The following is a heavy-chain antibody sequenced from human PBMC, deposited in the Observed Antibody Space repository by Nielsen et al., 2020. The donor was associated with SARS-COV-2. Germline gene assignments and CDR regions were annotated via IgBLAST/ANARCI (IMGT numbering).Heavy chain of an antibody. J-gene: IGHJ6*02. CDR3: ARQEWTGYYYYYGMDV. CDR2: IYPGDSDT. CDR1: GYSFTSYW. Sequence: VESLKISCKGSGYSFTSYWIGWVRQMPGKGLEWMGIIYPGDSDTRYSPSFQGQVTISADKSISTAYLQWSSLKASDTAMYYCARQEWTGYYYYYGMDVWGQGTTVTVSS. V-gene: IGHV5-51*01. D-gene: IGHD1-14*01.